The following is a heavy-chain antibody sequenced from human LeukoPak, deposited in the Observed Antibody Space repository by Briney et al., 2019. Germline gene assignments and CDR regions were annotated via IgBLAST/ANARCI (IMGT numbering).Heavy chain of an antibody. D-gene: IGHD1-7*01. CDR3: ARISSVRSRNYHFDY. Sequence: GGSLRLSCAASGFTFSSYAINWVRQAPGKGLEWVSSISTNSSYIYYADSVKGRFTISRDNAKNSLYLQMDSLRAEDTAVYYCARISSVRSRNYHFDYWGQGTLVTVSS. CDR2: ISTNSSYI. V-gene: IGHV3-21*01. J-gene: IGHJ4*02. CDR1: GFTFSSYA.